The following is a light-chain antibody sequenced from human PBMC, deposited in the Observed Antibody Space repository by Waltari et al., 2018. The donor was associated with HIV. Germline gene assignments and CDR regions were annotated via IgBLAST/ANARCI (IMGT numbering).Light chain of an antibody. V-gene: IGLV1-44*01. CDR2: SSD. J-gene: IGLJ2*01. CDR1: SSNIGSNT. Sequence: QSVMTQAPSASGTPGQTVTISWSGTSSNIGSNTVNWYQELPGTAPKLLIYSSDQWPSGVPARFSGSKSGTSASLAISGLQSEDEADYYCAAWDDSLKAVLFGGGTKVTVL. CDR3: AAWDDSLKAVL.